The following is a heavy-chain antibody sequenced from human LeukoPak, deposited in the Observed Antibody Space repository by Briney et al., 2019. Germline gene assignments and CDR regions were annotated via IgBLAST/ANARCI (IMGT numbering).Heavy chain of an antibody. V-gene: IGHV3-7*01. CDR1: GFTFSSYW. Sequence: GGSLRLSCAASGFTFSSYWMSWVRQAPGKGLEWVANIKQDGSEKYYVDSVKGRFTISRHNAKNSLYLQMNSLRAEDTAVYYCARERGSKCFDYWGQGTLVTVSS. J-gene: IGHJ4*02. D-gene: IGHD3-10*01. CDR2: IKQDGSEK. CDR3: ARERGSKCFDY.